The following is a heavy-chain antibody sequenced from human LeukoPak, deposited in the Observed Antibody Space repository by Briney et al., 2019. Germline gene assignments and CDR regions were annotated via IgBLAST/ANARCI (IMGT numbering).Heavy chain of an antibody. Sequence: ASVKVSCKASGYTFTNYYIHWVRQAPGQGLEWMGWINPNSGGTNYAQKFQGRVTMTRDTSISTAYMELSRLRSDDTAVYYCARNGYKAYYYMDVWGKGTTVTVSS. CDR3: ARNGYKAYYYMDV. D-gene: IGHD5-24*01. J-gene: IGHJ6*03. CDR1: GYTFTNYY. CDR2: INPNSGGT. V-gene: IGHV1-2*02.